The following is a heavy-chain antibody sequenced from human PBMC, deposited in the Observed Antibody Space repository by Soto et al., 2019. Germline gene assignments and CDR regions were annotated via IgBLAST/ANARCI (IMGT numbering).Heavy chain of an antibody. CDR1: GFTFSIYA. J-gene: IGHJ4*02. CDR2: ISGSGGST. Sequence: GSLRLSCAASGFTFSIYAMSWVRQAPGKGLEWVSGISGSGGSTYYADSVKGRFTISRDNSKNTLYLQMSSLRAEDTAVYSCAKDKVTAASSPNYFDYWGPGTLVTVSS. CDR3: AKDKVTAASSPNYFDY. V-gene: IGHV3-23*01. D-gene: IGHD6-25*01.